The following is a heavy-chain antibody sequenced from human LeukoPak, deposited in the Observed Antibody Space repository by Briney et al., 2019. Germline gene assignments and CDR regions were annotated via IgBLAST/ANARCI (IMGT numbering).Heavy chain of an antibody. CDR1: GYTFTGYY. V-gene: IGHV1-2*02. J-gene: IGHJ4*02. Sequence: ASVKVSCKASGYTFTGYYMHWVRQAPGQGLEWMGWINPNSGGTNYAQKFQGRVTMTRDTSISTAYMELSRLRSDDTAVYYCASSRSRSGGSCYYFDYWGQGTLVTVSS. CDR2: INPNSGGT. D-gene: IGHD2-15*01. CDR3: ASSRSRSGGSCYYFDY.